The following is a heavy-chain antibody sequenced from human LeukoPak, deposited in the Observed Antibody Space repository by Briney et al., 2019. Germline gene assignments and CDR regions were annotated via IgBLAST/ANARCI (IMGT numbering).Heavy chain of an antibody. V-gene: IGHV3-33*08. Sequence: GRSLRLSCAASDFTFSSYGMHWVRQAPGKGLEWVAVIWYDGSNKYYSDSVRGRFTISRDNSKNTLYLQMNSLRAEDTAVYYCARGYDYGDYGVVEWGQGTLVTVSS. CDR1: DFTFSSYG. J-gene: IGHJ4*02. CDR3: ARGYDYGDYGVVE. CDR2: IWYDGSNK. D-gene: IGHD4-17*01.